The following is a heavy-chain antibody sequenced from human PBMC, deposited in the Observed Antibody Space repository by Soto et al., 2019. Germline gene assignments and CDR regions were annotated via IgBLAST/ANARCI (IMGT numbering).Heavy chain of an antibody. CDR2: IRHDGSKT. Sequence: PGGSLRLSCAASGFTLSSFGIHWVRQAPGKGLEWVAVIRHDGSKTSYVDSVKGRFTISRDNYRNMVFLQMDSLRAEDTAVYRCARDFITGENQQGHSYYHMDLWGRGTTVTVSS. D-gene: IGHD1-20*01. J-gene: IGHJ6*01. CDR3: ARDFITGENQQGHSYYHMDL. CDR1: GFTLSSFG. V-gene: IGHV3-33*01.